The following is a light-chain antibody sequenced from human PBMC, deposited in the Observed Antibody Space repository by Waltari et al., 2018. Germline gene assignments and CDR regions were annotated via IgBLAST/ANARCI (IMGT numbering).Light chain of an antibody. CDR2: DVS. Sequence: QSSLTQPASVSGSPGQSITISCTGTSSDVGGYNYVSWYQQHPGKAPKPMIYDVSKRPSGVSHRFSGSKSGNTASLTISGLQAEDEADYYCSSYTSSSTPNWVFGGGTKLTVL. V-gene: IGLV2-14*01. CDR3: SSYTSSSTPNWV. J-gene: IGLJ3*02. CDR1: SSDVGGYNY.